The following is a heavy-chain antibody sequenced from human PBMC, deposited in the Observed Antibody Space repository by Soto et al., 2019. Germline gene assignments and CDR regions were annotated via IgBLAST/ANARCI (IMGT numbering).Heavy chain of an antibody. V-gene: IGHV3-23*01. J-gene: IGHJ6*02. Sequence: GGSLRLCCAASGFTFTTHAMSWVREAPGKGLEWVSAISGRGGSTNYADSGKGRFTTSTDNSQNTLYLQMNGLKAEDTAVYYCARSAASEDDYFYYGLDVWGQGTTVTVSS. CDR3: ARSAASEDDYFYYGLDV. D-gene: IGHD6-25*01. CDR2: ISGRGGST. CDR1: GFTFTTHA.